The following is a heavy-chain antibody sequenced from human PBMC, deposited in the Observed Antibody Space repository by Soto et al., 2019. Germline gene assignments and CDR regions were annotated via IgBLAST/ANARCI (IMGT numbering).Heavy chain of an antibody. CDR2: IISILDIL. CDR3: ARDREYYYGSGTALEDYYYYLAV. V-gene: IGHV1-69*08. J-gene: IGHJ6*03. Sequence: QVHLVQSGAEVKRPGSSVKVSCKASGGAFSNFTISWVRQAPGQGLEWMGRIISILDILNYAQRFQGRVTITADKSTNTAYMELSSLRAEDTAVYYCARDREYYYGSGTALEDYYYYLAVWGKGTTVTVSS. D-gene: IGHD3-10*01. CDR1: GGAFSNFT.